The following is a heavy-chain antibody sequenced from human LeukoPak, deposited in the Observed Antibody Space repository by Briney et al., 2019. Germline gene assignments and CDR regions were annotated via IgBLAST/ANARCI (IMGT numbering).Heavy chain of an antibody. CDR1: GYSFTSYY. CDR3: ARDFLFSSGSGSCNWFDP. Sequence: GASVKVSCKASGYSFTSYYMHWVRQAPGQGLEWMGIINPNIGSTNYAQKFKGRVTMTRDTSTNTVYMELSSLRSEDTAVYYCARDFLFSSGSGSCNWFDPWGQGTLVIVSS. J-gene: IGHJ5*02. D-gene: IGHD3-10*01. CDR2: INPNIGST. V-gene: IGHV1-46*01.